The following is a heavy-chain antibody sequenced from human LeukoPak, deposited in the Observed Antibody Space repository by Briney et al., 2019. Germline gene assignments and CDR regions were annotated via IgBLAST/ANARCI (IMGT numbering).Heavy chain of an antibody. J-gene: IGHJ3*02. CDR2: IYYSGST. V-gene: IGHV4-59*01. D-gene: IGHD1-7*01. CDR3: ARGPVGGTTYNDGDAFDI. Sequence: SETLSLTCTVSGGSISRYYWSWIRQPPGKGLEWIGYIYYSGSTNYNPSLKSRVTISVDTSKNQFSLKLGSVTAADTAVYYCARGPVGGTTYNDGDAFDIWGQGTMVTVSS. CDR1: GGSISRYY.